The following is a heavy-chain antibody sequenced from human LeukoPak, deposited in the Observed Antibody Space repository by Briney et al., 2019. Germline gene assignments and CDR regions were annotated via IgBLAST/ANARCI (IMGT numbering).Heavy chain of an antibody. V-gene: IGHV4-31*03. CDR2: IYYSGST. D-gene: IGHD1-26*01. CDR1: GGSISSGGYY. Sequence: SETLSLTCTVSGGSISSGGYYWSWIRQHPGKGLEWIGYIYYSGSTYYNPSLKSRVTISVDTSKNQFSLELSSVTAADTAVYYCARGLFLREAGYFQHWGQGTLVTVSS. CDR3: ARGLFLREAGYFQH. J-gene: IGHJ1*01.